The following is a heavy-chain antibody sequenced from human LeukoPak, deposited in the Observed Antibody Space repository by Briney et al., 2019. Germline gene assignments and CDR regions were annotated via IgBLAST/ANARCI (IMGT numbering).Heavy chain of an antibody. J-gene: IGHJ6*02. CDR3: AREGVYCTNGVCSPGYYYYGMDV. CDR2: INLSGGST. Sequence: ASVKLFCKASGYTFTSYYMHWGRQAPGQGVEWMGIINLSGGSTSYAQNIQGRVTMTRHTSTSTVYMELSSLRSEDTAVYYCAREGVYCTNGVCSPGYYYYGMDVWGQGTTVTVSS. CDR1: GYTFTSYY. V-gene: IGHV1-46*01. D-gene: IGHD2-8*01.